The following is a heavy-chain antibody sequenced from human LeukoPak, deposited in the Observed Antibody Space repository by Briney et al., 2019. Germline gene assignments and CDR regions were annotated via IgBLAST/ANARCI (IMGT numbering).Heavy chain of an antibody. CDR1: GGTFSSYA. J-gene: IGHJ3*02. V-gene: IGHV1-69*05. Sequence: SSVKVSCKASGGTFSSYAISWVRQAPGQGLEWMGRIIPIFGTANYAQRFQGRVTITTDESTSTAYMELSSLRSEDTAVYNCARDYFAGGWMVDAFDIWGQGTMVTVSS. CDR2: IIPIFGTA. CDR3: ARDYFAGGWMVDAFDI. D-gene: IGHD6-19*01.